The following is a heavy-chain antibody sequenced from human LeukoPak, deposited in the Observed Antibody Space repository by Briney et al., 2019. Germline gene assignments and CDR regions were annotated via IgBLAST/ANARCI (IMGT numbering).Heavy chain of an antibody. CDR1: GLTFSSYA. D-gene: IGHD3-10*01. CDR3: AKDLLYYGPGTYYNAAEYFQF. CDR2: ISYDGSNK. Sequence: GSSLRLSCAASGLTFSSYAMHWVRQAPGKGLEWVAVISYDGSNKDYADSVKCRFTISRDNSRNTLSLQMNSLRPEDTAVYYCAKDLLYYGPGTYYNAAEYFQFWGQGTQVTVSS. J-gene: IGHJ1*01. V-gene: IGHV3-30*18.